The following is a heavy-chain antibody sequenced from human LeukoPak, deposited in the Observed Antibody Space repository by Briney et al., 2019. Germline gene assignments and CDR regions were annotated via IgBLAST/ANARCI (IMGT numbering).Heavy chain of an antibody. V-gene: IGHV3-53*01. Sequence: GGSLRLSCAASGYTVSSNFMSWVRQAPGKGLEWVSVIFSGGSTYYADSVKGRFTISRDNSKNTLYLQMNSLRADDTAVYYRARDPFEYWGQGTLVTVSS. CDR2: IFSGGST. CDR3: ARDPFEY. CDR1: GYTVSSNF. J-gene: IGHJ4*02.